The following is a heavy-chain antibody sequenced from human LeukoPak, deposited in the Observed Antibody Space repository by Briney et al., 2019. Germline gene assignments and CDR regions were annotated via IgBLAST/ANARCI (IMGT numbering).Heavy chain of an antibody. V-gene: IGHV3-11*01. J-gene: IGHJ6*04. CDR3: ARVSPLGSLDV. D-gene: IGHD7-27*01. CDR2: ISSSGSTI. Sequence: GGSLRLSCAASGFTFSDYYMSWIRQAPGKGLEWISYISSSGSTIYYADSVRGRFTISRDNAKNSLYLQMNSLRAEDTAVYYCARVSPLGSLDVWGKGTTVTISS. CDR1: GFTFSDYY.